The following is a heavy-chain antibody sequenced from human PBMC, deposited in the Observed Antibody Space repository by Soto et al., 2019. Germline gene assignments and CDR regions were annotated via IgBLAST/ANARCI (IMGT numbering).Heavy chain of an antibody. J-gene: IGHJ6*02. CDR3: ARDTRSSSFYGMDV. V-gene: IGHV3-33*01. D-gene: IGHD6-6*01. Sequence: PGGSLRLSCAASGFTFSSYGMHWVRQAPGKGLEWVGIIWYDGSNKYYADSVKGRFTISRDNSKNTLYLQMNSLRAEDTAVYYCARDTRSSSFYGMDVWGQGTTVTVSS. CDR2: IWYDGSNK. CDR1: GFTFSSYG.